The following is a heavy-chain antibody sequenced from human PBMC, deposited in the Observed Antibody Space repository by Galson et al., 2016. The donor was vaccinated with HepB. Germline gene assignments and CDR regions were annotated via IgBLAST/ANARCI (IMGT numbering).Heavy chain of an antibody. V-gene: IGHV4-4*02. CDR1: NGSITSAHW. CDR3: ARHLFGSSSDYYGMDV. J-gene: IGHJ6*02. CDR2: IYPSGGT. Sequence: ETLSLTCAVSNGSITSAHWWTWVRQSPGKGLEWIGEIYPSGGTNYNPSLNSRVTMSVDKSKNQFSLRLTSVTASDTAMYYCARHLFGSSSDYYGMDVWGQGTMVTVSS. D-gene: IGHD6-6*01.